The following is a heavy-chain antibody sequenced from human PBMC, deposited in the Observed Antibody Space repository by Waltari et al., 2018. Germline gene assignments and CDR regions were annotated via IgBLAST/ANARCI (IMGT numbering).Heavy chain of an antibody. CDR1: GFTFSSYA. CDR3: ARRKQLVPDY. J-gene: IGHJ4*02. Sequence: QVQLVESGGGVVQPGRSLRLSCAASGFTFSSYAMHWVRQAPGKGLGWVAVISYDGSNKYYADSVKGRFTISRDNAKNTLYLQMNSLRAEDTAVYYCARRKQLVPDYWGQGTLVTVSS. CDR2: ISYDGSNK. V-gene: IGHV3-30*16. D-gene: IGHD6-13*01.